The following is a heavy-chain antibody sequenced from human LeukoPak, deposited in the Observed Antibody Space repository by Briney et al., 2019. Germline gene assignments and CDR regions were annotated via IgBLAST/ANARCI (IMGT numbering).Heavy chain of an antibody. CDR2: TYYRSKWYN. D-gene: IGHD6-19*01. CDR1: GDSVSSNSAA. CDR3: ARELSSGWYSFDY. V-gene: IGHV6-1*01. J-gene: IGHJ4*02. Sequence: SQTLSLTCAISGDSVSSNSAAWNWIRPSPSRGLEWLGRTYYRSKWYNDYAASVKSRITINPDTSKNQFSLQLNSVTPEDTAVYYCARELSSGWYSFDYWGQGTLVTVSS.